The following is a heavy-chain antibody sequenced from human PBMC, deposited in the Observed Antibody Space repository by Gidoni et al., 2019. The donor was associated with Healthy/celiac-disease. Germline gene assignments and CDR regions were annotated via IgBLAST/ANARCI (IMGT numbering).Heavy chain of an antibody. V-gene: IGHV4-39*01. Sequence: QLQLQESGPGLVKPSEPLSLTCTVSGGSISRSRSYWGWIRQPPGKGLAWIGSIYYSGRTYYNPSVKSRVTISVDTSKNQFALKLSSVTAADTAVYYWARQEDYYDSSGYYYAAFDIWGQGTMVTVSS. D-gene: IGHD3-22*01. J-gene: IGHJ3*02. CDR1: GGSISRSRSY. CDR3: ARQEDYYDSSGYYYAAFDI. CDR2: IYYSGRT.